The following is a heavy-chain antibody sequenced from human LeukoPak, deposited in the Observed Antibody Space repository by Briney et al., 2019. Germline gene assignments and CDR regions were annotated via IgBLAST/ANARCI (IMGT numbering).Heavy chain of an antibody. CDR3: AKDPNGDYVGAFDT. CDR2: IGITSEYI. Sequence: GGSLRLSCAASGFTITDYAMSWVRQSPGKGLEWVSGIGITSEYIHYADSVKGRFTISRDNSKNTVYLEMSSLRAEDAAVYYCAKDPNGDYVGAFDTWGQGTMVIVSS. J-gene: IGHJ3*02. V-gene: IGHV3-23*01. D-gene: IGHD4-17*01. CDR1: GFTITDYA.